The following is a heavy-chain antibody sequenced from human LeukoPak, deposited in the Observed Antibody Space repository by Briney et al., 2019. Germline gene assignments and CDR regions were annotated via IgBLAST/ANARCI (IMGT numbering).Heavy chain of an antibody. CDR1: GFTFSDYY. Sequence: SGGSLRLSCAASGFTFSDYYMSWIRQAPGKGLEWVSYISSSGSTIYYADSVKGRFTISRDNAKNSLYLQMNSLRAEDTAVYYCASPTERGYSRYGTGYYMDVWGKGTTVTVSS. CDR2: ISSSGSTI. J-gene: IGHJ6*03. CDR3: ASPTERGYSRYGTGYYMDV. V-gene: IGHV3-11*01. D-gene: IGHD5-12*01.